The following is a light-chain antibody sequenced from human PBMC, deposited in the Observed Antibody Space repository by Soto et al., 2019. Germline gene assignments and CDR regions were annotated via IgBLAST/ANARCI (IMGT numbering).Light chain of an antibody. Sequence: QSALTQPPSASGTPGQRVSISCSGSNSNIGSNTVNWYQQLPGTAPKLLIYSNNQRPSGVPDRFSGSKSGTSASLAISGLQSDDEADYYCAAWDDSLSGFVLGDGTKVT. CDR1: NSNIGSNT. J-gene: IGLJ1*01. V-gene: IGLV1-44*01. CDR2: SNN. CDR3: AAWDDSLSGFV.